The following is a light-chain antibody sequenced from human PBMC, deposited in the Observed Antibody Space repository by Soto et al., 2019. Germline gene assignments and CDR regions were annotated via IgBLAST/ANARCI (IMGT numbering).Light chain of an antibody. CDR3: QQYESLPLT. Sequence: EIHMTQSPSSLSASLGDRVTITCQASQDINKNLIWYQQKPGKAPKLLIYDASDLETGVPSRFSGSGSGTGFTFTISSLQPEDFATYYCQQYESLPLTFGQGTRLEIK. V-gene: IGKV1-33*01. CDR1: QDINKN. J-gene: IGKJ5*01. CDR2: DAS.